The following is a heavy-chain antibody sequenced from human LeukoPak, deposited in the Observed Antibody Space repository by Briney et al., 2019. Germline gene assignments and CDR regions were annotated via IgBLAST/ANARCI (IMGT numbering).Heavy chain of an antibody. Sequence: SETLSLTCAVYGGSLSGYYWTWIRQPPGKGLEWIGEIKQSERTNYNPSLKSRVTISIDTSKNQFSLKLTSVTAADTAVYYCAREGLKNVHNPLGYWGQETLVTVPS. J-gene: IGHJ4*02. CDR2: IKQSERT. D-gene: IGHD5-24*01. CDR1: GGSLSGYY. V-gene: IGHV4-34*01. CDR3: AREGLKNVHNPLGY.